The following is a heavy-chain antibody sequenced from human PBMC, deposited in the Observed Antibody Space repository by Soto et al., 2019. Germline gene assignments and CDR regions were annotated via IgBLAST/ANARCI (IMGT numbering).Heavy chain of an antibody. D-gene: IGHD6-13*01. J-gene: IGHJ6*02. CDR3: ARANGGDSSSWYPYYYGMDV. CDR1: GFTFSSYA. V-gene: IGHV3-30-3*01. CDR2: ISYDGSNK. Sequence: GGSLRLSCAASGFTFSSYAMHWVRQAPGKGLEWVAVISYDGSNKYYADSVKGRFTISRDNSKNTLYLQMNSLRAEDTAVYYCARANGGDSSSWYPYYYGMDVWGQGTTVTVSS.